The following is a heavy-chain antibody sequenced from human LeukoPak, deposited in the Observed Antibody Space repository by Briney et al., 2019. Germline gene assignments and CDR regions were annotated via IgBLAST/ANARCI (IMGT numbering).Heavy chain of an antibody. CDR2: IYYSGST. D-gene: IGHD2-15*01. CDR1: GGSISSGGYY. Sequence: PSETLSLTCTVSGGSISSGGYYWSWIRQHPGKGLEWIGYIYYSGSTYYNPSLKSRVTISVDTSKNQFSLKLSSVTAADTAVYYCARSPNLSSGGSCYSCYYGMDVWGQGTTVTVSS. CDR3: ARSPNLSSGGSCYSCYYGMDV. J-gene: IGHJ6*02. V-gene: IGHV4-31*03.